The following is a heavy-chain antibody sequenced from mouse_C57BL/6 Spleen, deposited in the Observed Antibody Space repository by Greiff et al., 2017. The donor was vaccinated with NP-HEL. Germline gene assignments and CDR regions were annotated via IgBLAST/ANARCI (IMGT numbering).Heavy chain of an antibody. J-gene: IGHJ4*01. CDR1: GYTFTSYW. CDR3: TRSGPNYYGSSLYAMDY. V-gene: IGHV1-5*01. CDR2: IYPGNSDT. Sequence: EVQLQQSGTVLARPGASVKMSCKTSGYTFTSYWMHWVKQRPGQGLEWIGAIYPGNSDTSYNQKFKGKAKLTAVTSASTAYMELSSLTNEDSAVYYCTRSGPNYYGSSLYAMDYWGQGTSVTVSS. D-gene: IGHD1-1*01.